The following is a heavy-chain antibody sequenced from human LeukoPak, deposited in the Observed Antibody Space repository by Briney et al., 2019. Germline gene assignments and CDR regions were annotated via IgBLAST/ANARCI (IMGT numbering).Heavy chain of an antibody. CDR2: IYVTGT. CDR1: GGSISSGGYY. V-gene: IGHV4-61*08. CDR3: ARHIGGGIEDMDV. D-gene: IGHD3-16*02. J-gene: IGHJ6*03. Sequence: PSETLSLTCTVSGGSISSGGYYWSWIRRSPGKGLEWIGYIYVTGTRYNPYLQSRVTISVDRSRNQFFLKMSSVTAADTAVYYCARHIGGGIEDMDVWGKGTKVIVSS.